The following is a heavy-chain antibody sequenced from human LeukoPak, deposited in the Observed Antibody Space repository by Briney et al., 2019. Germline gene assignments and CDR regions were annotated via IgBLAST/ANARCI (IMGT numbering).Heavy chain of an antibody. J-gene: IGHJ4*02. V-gene: IGHV4-34*01. CDR2: INHSGST. D-gene: IGHD3-10*01. Sequence: SETLSLTCAVYGGSFSGYYWSWIRQPPGKGLEWIGEINHSGSTNYNPSLKSRATISVDTSKNQFSMQLSSVTAADTAVYYCARDRYYGSGSYYNPRRGYFDYWGQGTLVTVSS. CDR3: ARDRYYGSGSYYNPRRGYFDY. CDR1: GGSFSGYY.